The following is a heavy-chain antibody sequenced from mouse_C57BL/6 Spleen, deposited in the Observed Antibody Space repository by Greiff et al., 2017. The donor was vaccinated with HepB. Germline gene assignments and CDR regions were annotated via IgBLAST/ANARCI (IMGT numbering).Heavy chain of an antibody. V-gene: IGHV1-59*01. J-gene: IGHJ3*01. CDR3: ARSPPYDGSSYGFAD. CDR2: IDPSDSYT. CDR1: GYTFTSYW. Sequence: VQLQQPGAELVRPGTSVKLSCKASGYTFTSYWMHWVKQRPGQGLEWIGVIDPSDSYTNYNQKFKGKATLTVDTSSSTAYMQLSSLTSEDSAVYYCARSPPYDGSSYGFADGGQGTLVTVSA. D-gene: IGHD1-1*01.